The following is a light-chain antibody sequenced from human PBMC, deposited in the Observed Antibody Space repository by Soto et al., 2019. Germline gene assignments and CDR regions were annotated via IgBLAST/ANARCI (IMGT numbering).Light chain of an antibody. Sequence: EIVMTQSPATLSVSPGERATLSCRASQSVRSNLAWYQQKPGQAPRLLIYGASTRATGIPARFSGSGSGTEFTLTISSLQSEDFALYYCQQYNNWPALTFGGGTKVEIK. J-gene: IGKJ4*01. CDR3: QQYNNWPALT. V-gene: IGKV3-15*01. CDR1: QSVRSN. CDR2: GAS.